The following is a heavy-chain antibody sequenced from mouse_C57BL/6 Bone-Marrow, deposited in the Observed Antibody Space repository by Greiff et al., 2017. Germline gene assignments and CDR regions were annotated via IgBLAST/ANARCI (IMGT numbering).Heavy chain of an antibody. D-gene: IGHD1-1*01. V-gene: IGHV1-82*01. Sequence: VQLQQSGPELVKPGASVKISCKASGYAFSSSWMNWVKQRPGKGLEWIGRIYPGDGDTNYNGKFKGKATLTADKSSSTAYMQLSSLTSEDSAVXFCARGLNLFLDYWGQGTTLTVSS. CDR3: ARGLNLFLDY. J-gene: IGHJ2*01. CDR1: GYAFSSSW. CDR2: IYPGDGDT.